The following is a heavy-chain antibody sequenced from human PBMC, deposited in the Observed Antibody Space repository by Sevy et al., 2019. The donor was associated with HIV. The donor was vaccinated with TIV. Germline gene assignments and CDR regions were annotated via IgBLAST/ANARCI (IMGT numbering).Heavy chain of an antibody. CDR3: ARETEYGDYTYNWFDP. J-gene: IGHJ5*02. CDR1: GGSFSNYG. Sequence: SVKVSCKTSGGSFSNYGISWVRQAPGQGLEWMGGIIPIFGTANYALKFQGRLTITADESTSTVYMEVSSLISEDTAVYYCARETEYGDYTYNWFDPWGQGTLVTVSS. D-gene: IGHD4-17*01. V-gene: IGHV1-69*13. CDR2: IIPIFGTA.